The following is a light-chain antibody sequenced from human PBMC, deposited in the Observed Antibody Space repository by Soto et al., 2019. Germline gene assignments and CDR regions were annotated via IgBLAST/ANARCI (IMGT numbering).Light chain of an antibody. CDR1: QNILYSSNNKNY. V-gene: IGKV4-1*01. J-gene: IGKJ1*01. CDR2: WAS. CDR3: QQYYGSSGT. Sequence: DIVMTQSPDSLAVSLGERATINCKSSQNILYSSNNKNYLAWYQQKPGQPPKLLIYWASTRESVVPDRFSGSGSGTDFTLTISSLQAEDVAVYYCQQYYGSSGTFGQGTKVEIK.